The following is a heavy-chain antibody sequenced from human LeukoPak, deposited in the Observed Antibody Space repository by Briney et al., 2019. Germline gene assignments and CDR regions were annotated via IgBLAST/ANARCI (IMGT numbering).Heavy chain of an antibody. Sequence: ASVKVSCKASGYTFTSYYMHWVRQAPGQGLEWMGITNPSGGSTSYAQKFQGRVTMTRDTSTSTVYMELSSLRSEDTAVYYCARDKGSGSYYEDHYYYYYYMDVWGKGTTVTVSS. V-gene: IGHV1-46*01. J-gene: IGHJ6*03. CDR1: GYTFTSYY. CDR3: ARDKGSGSYYEDHYYYYYYMDV. D-gene: IGHD1-26*01. CDR2: TNPSGGST.